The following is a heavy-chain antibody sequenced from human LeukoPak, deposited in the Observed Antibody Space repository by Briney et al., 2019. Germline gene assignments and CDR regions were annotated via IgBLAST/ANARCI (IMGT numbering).Heavy chain of an antibody. J-gene: IGHJ4*02. Sequence: PWRSLRLCCTASGFTFGEYAMSWVRQAPGKGLEWVGCIRSKAYGGTTEYAASVKGRFTISRDDSKSIAHLQMNSLKTEDTAVYYCTRSREYYDFWSGYYRWGQGTLVTVSS. CDR1: GFTFGEYA. CDR2: IRSKAYGGTT. V-gene: IGHV3-49*04. D-gene: IGHD3-3*01. CDR3: TRSREYYDFWSGYYR.